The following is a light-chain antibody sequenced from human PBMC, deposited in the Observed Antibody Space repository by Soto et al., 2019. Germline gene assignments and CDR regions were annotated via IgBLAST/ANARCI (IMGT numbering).Light chain of an antibody. J-gene: IGKJ1*01. CDR1: RTITTW. V-gene: IGKV1-5*01. CDR2: DAS. Sequence: DIQITHSPSTLSASVGDTLTITCRASRTITTWLAWYQQKPGKAPKLLIYDASSLESGVPSRFSGSGSGTEFTLTITSLQPDDFATYYCQQYDTYSRTFGRGTKVDI. CDR3: QQYDTYSRT.